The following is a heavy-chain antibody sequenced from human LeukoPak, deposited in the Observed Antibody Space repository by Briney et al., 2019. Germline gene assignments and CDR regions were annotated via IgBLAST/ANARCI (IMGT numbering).Heavy chain of an antibody. Sequence: ETLSLTCTVSGGSISSSSYYWGWLRQPPGKGLERIGSIYYSGSTYYNPSLKSRVTISVDTSKNQFSLKLSSVTAADTAVYYCARDRRPNSSSRGWGYWGQGTLVTVSS. J-gene: IGHJ4*02. D-gene: IGHD6-13*01. CDR2: IYYSGST. V-gene: IGHV4-39*07. CDR3: ARDRRPNSSSRGWGY. CDR1: GGSISSSSYY.